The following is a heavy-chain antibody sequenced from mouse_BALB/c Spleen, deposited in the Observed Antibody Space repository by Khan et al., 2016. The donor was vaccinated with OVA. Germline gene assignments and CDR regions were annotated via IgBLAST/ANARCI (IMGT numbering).Heavy chain of an antibody. CDR3: ARSLVDYYAMDY. CDR1: GFTFSSFA. J-gene: IGHJ4*01. D-gene: IGHD2-2*01. CDR2: ISSGGHYT. V-gene: IGHV5-9-3*01. Sequence: EVELVESGGGVVKPGGSLKLSCSASGFTFSSFAMSWVRQTPEKRLEWVATISSGGHYTFYPDSVKGRFTISRGNARNNLYLQMSSLRSEDTAMYYCARSLVDYYAMDYWGQGTSVTVSS.